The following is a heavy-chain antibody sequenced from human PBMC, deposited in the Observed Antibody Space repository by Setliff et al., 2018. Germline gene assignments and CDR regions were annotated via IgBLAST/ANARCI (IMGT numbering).Heavy chain of an antibody. CDR1: GDSFNNYA. J-gene: IGHJ4*02. CDR2: IIPMFGTP. Sequence: ASVKVSCKASGDSFNNYAISWVRQAPGQGLEWMGGIIPMFGTPAYAQKFQDRVTITTDESTSTAYMELDSLRSEDTAVYYCARGFLRYDILTGYYQRPHYFEYWGQGTLVTVSS. D-gene: IGHD3-9*01. CDR3: ARGFLRYDILTGYYQRPHYFEY. V-gene: IGHV1-69*05.